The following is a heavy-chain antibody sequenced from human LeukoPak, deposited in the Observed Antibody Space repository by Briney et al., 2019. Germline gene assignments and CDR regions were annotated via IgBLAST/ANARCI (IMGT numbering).Heavy chain of an antibody. CDR3: AKRDVAYCSSTSCYPQFDY. Sequence: GSPRLSCAASGFTFSSYAMSWVRQAPGKGLEWVSAISGSGGSTYYADSVKGRFTISRDNSKNTLYLQMNSLRAEDTAVYYCAKRDVAYCSSTSCYPQFDYWGQGTLVTVSS. CDR1: GFTFSSYA. D-gene: IGHD2-2*01. V-gene: IGHV3-23*01. CDR2: ISGSGGST. J-gene: IGHJ4*02.